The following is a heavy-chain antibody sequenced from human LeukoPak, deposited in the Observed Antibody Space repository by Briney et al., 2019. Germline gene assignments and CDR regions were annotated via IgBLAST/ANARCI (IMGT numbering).Heavy chain of an antibody. CDR2: IKQDGSEK. D-gene: IGHD4-11*01. Sequence: GGSLRLSCAASGLTFSSYWMSWVRQAPGKGLEWVANIKQDGSEKYYVDSVTGRFTISRDNAKNSLYLQMNSLRAEDTAVYYCARDNYRRFDYWGQGTLVTVSS. J-gene: IGHJ4*02. CDR1: GLTFSSYW. V-gene: IGHV3-7*01. CDR3: ARDNYRRFDY.